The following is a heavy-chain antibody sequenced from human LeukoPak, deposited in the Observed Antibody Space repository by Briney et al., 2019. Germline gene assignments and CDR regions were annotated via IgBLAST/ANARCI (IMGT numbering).Heavy chain of an antibody. V-gene: IGHV3-30-3*01. CDR1: GFTFSSYA. CDR3: AREASLYYDFWSGSDAFDI. Sequence: GGSLRLSCAASGFTFSSYAMYWVRQAPGKGLEWVAVISYDGSNKYYTDSVKGRFTISRDNSKNTLYLQMNSLRAEDTAVYYCAREASLYYDFWSGSDAFDIWGQGTMVTVSS. CDR2: ISYDGSNK. D-gene: IGHD3-3*01. J-gene: IGHJ3*02.